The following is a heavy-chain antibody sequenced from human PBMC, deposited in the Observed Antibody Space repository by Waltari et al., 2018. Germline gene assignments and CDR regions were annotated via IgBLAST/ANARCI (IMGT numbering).Heavy chain of an antibody. D-gene: IGHD1-20*01. CDR2: ISSSSSYI. V-gene: IGHV3-21*01. CDR3: ARVHNWNLTPALWYYYYGMDV. CDR1: GFTFSSYS. J-gene: IGHJ6*02. Sequence: EVQLVESGGGMVKPGGSLRLSCAASGFTFSSYSMNWVRQAPGKGLEWVPSISSSSSYIYYADSVKGRFTISRDNAKNSLYLQMNSLRAEDTAVYYCARVHNWNLTPALWYYYYGMDVWGQGTTVTVSS.